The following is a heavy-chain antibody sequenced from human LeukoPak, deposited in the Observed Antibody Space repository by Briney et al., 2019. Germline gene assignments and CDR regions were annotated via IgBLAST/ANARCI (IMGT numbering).Heavy chain of an antibody. Sequence: ASVKVSCKASGYTFTGYYMHWVRQAPGQGFEWMGRINPNSGGTNYAQKFQGRVTMTRDTSISTAYMELSRLRSDDTAVYYCARDYGSGSYYDYWGQGTLVTVSS. CDR1: GYTFTGYY. CDR2: INPNSGGT. J-gene: IGHJ4*02. D-gene: IGHD3-10*01. CDR3: ARDYGSGSYYDY. V-gene: IGHV1-2*06.